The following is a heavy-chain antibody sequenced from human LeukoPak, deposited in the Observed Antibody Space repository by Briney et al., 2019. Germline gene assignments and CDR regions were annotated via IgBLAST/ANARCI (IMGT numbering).Heavy chain of an antibody. V-gene: IGHV3-7*01. CDR3: ATDRGWQQFDC. CDR2: INKDGSQK. Sequence: GGSLRLSCAASGFTFSRYWMSWVRQAPGKGLEWVANINKDGSQKNYVDSVRGRFTISRDNAKNSVYLQINSPRADDTAVYYCATDRGWQQFDCWGQGTLVTVSS. D-gene: IGHD5-24*01. CDR1: GFTFSRYW. J-gene: IGHJ4*02.